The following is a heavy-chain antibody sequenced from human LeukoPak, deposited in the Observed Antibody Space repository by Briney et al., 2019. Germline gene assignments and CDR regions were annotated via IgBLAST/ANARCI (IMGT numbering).Heavy chain of an antibody. Sequence: GGSLRLSCAVSGLTFNNYAMSRVRQAPGKGLEWVSSISSSSSYIYYADSVKGRFTISRDNAKNSLYLQMNSLRAEDTGVYYCARSELGYYYYYMDVWGKGTTVTVSS. J-gene: IGHJ6*03. CDR3: ARSELGYYYYYMDV. CDR2: ISSSSSYI. CDR1: GLTFNNYA. D-gene: IGHD7-27*01. V-gene: IGHV3-21*01.